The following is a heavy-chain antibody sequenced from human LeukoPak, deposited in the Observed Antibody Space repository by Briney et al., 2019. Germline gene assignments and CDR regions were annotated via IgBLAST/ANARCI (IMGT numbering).Heavy chain of an antibody. CDR1: GFTFSSYG. D-gene: IGHD6-19*01. V-gene: IGHV3-30*18. CDR3: VKVFYSGGWYAGMDV. J-gene: IGHJ6*02. CDR2: ISYDGSNK. Sequence: PGGSLRLSCAASGFTFSSYGTHWVRQAPGKGLEWVAIISYDGSNKYCADSVKGRFTISRDNSKNTLYLQMNSLRAEDTAVYYCVKVFYSGGWYAGMDVWGQGTTVTVSS.